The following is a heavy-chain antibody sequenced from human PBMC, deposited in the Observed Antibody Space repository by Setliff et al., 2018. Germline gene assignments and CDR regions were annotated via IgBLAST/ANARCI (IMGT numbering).Heavy chain of an antibody. Sequence: ASVKVSCKASGYTFRSYGINWVRQAPGQGLEWMGWINTKTGNPTYAQGFTGRFVFSLDTSVTTAYLQISSLKAQDSAVYYCARGVDIITIFGVVTPAYYYYMDVWGTGTTVTVSS. J-gene: IGHJ6*03. D-gene: IGHD3-3*01. V-gene: IGHV7-4-1*02. CDR3: ARGVDIITIFGVVTPAYYYYMDV. CDR2: INTKTGNP. CDR1: GYTFRSYG.